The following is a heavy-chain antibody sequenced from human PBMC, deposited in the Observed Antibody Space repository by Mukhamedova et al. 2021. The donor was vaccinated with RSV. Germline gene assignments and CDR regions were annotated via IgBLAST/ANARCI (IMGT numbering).Heavy chain of an antibody. V-gene: IGHV1-46*01. J-gene: IGHJ4*02. CDR2: INPSGGST. Sequence: MGIINPSGGSTSYAQKFQGRVTMTRDTSTSTVYMELSSLRSEDTAVYYCARERAGADYWGKGTLVTVSS. CDR3: ARERAGADY. D-gene: IGHD4/OR15-4a*01.